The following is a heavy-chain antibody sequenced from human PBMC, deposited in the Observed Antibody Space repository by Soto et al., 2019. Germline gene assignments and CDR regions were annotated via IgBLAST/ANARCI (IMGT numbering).Heavy chain of an antibody. J-gene: IGHJ4*02. Sequence: QVQLVESGGGVVQPGRSLRLSCAASGFTFSSYGMHWVRQAPGKGLEWVAVISYDGSNKYYADSVKGRFTISRDNSKNSLFLQMNRLAVEDTAIYYCARQRGVSRFLEDNYYFDFWGQGTPVTVSS. CDR1: GFTFSSYG. CDR2: ISYDGSNK. CDR3: ARQRGVSRFLEDNYYFDF. V-gene: IGHV3-30*03. D-gene: IGHD3-10*01.